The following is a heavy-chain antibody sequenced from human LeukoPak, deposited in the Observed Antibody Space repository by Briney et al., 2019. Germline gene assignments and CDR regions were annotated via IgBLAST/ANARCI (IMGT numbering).Heavy chain of an antibody. CDR1: GFTFSNSW. Sequence: PGGSLRLSCAASGFTFSNSWMHWVRQAPGKGLVWVSRLHSDGTSTSYADSVRGRFTISRDNARNTLYLQMNTLRAEDTAVYYCARSGWPYYFDYWGQGTLVTVSS. V-gene: IGHV3-74*01. CDR3: ARSGWPYYFDY. D-gene: IGHD6-25*01. CDR2: LHSDGTST. J-gene: IGHJ4*02.